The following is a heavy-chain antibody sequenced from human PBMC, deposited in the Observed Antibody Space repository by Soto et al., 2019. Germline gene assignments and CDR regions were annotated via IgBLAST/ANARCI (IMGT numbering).Heavy chain of an antibody. D-gene: IGHD1-1*01. CDR2: IYASGST. CDR3: ARGGMVIIPTATAFDY. V-gene: IGHV4-4*07. J-gene: IGHJ4*02. Sequence: SETLSLNCSVSGGSLSPYYWSWIRQPAGKGLEWIGRIYASGSTNYNPSLKSRVTMSVATSKNQFSLKLTSVTAADTATYYCARGGMVIIPTATAFDYWGQGTLVTVSS. CDR1: GGSLSPYY.